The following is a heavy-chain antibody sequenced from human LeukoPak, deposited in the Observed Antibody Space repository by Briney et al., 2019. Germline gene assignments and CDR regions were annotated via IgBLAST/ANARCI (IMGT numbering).Heavy chain of an antibody. J-gene: IGHJ4*02. D-gene: IGHD3-22*01. V-gene: IGHV3-48*03. CDR1: GFTFSSYE. Sequence: PGGSLRLSCAASGFTFSSYEMNWVRQAPGKGLEWVSYISSSGSTIYYADSVKGRFTISRDNDKNSLYLQMNSLRAEDTAVYYCAAYDSSGFFDYWGQGTLVTVSS. CDR3: AAYDSSGFFDY. CDR2: ISSSGSTI.